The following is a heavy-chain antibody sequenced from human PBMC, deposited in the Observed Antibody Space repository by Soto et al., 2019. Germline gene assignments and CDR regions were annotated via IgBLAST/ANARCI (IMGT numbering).Heavy chain of an antibody. V-gene: IGHV4-30-4*01. CDR2: IYYSGST. J-gene: IGHJ4*02. Sequence: SETLSLTCTVSGGSISSGDHYWSWIRQPQGKGLEWFGYIYYSGSTYYNPSLKSRVTISVDTSKNQFSLKLSSVTAADTAVYYCARAADCRGGSCYFFLDYWGQGTLVTVSS. CDR3: ARAADCRGGSCYFFLDY. CDR1: GGSISSGDHY. D-gene: IGHD2-15*01.